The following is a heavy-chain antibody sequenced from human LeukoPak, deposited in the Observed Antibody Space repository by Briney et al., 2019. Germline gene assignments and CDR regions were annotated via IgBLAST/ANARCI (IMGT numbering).Heavy chain of an antibody. CDR2: ISGSGGST. J-gene: IGHJ4*02. D-gene: IGHD3-16*01. Sequence: GGSLRLSCAASGFTFSSYAMSWVRQAPGKGLEWVSAISGSGGSTYYADSVKGRFTISRGNSKNTLYLQMNSLRAEDTAVYYCAKGGIVPGLYDYWGQGTLVTVSS. CDR3: AKGGIVPGLYDY. CDR1: GFTFSSYA. V-gene: IGHV3-23*01.